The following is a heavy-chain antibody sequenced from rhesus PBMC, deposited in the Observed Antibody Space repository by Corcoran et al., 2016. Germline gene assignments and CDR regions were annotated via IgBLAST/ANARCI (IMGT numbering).Heavy chain of an antibody. Sequence: QLQLQESGPGLVKPSETLSLTCAVSGGSISSSNWWSWIRQPPGKGLEWIGRISCEGGNTSDNPALKSRVTISKDTSKNQFYMKLSEVTAEDTAVYYCAREPYYYSGSYSNFDYWGQGVLVTVSS. V-gene: IGHV4-57*02. CDR1: GGSISSSNW. J-gene: IGHJ4*01. CDR3: AREPYYYSGSYSNFDY. CDR2: ISCEGGNT. D-gene: IGHD3-16*01.